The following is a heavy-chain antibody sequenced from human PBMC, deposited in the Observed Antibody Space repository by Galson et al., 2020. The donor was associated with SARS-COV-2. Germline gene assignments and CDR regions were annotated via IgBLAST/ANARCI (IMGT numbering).Heavy chain of an antibody. V-gene: IGHV5-51*01. Sequence: GESLKISCKGSGYIFTTYSIGWIRQMPERGLEWMEIVNPVDSETKYSPSFQGQVTISADTSISTAYLQWNSLKSSDSAMYYCARRHDDYNWGLYYFDYWGQGALVTVSS. CDR3: ARRHDDYNWGLYYFDY. J-gene: IGHJ4*02. CDR1: GYIFTTYS. CDR2: VNPVDSET. D-gene: IGHD3-16*01.